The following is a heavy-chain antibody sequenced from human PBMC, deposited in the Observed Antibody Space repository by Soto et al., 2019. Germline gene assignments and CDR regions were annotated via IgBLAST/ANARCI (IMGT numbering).Heavy chain of an antibody. D-gene: IGHD3-10*01. CDR3: AKEGRCNGIDCRYHFDV. Sequence: QVQXVXSGGXVVQPGXXLXLXCAASGFTFSSHGMHWVRQAPGKGLEWVAVTSTDGSIEYYADSVRGRFXVXXXXXXXXXXXXXXXXRPEDTAMYYCAKEGRCNGIDCRYHFDVWGQGTLVTVSS. CDR2: TSTDGSIE. J-gene: IGHJ4*02. CDR1: GFTFSSHG. V-gene: IGHV3-30*03.